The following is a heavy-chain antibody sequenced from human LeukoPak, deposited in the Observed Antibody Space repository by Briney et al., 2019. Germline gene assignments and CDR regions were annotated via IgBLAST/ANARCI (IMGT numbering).Heavy chain of an antibody. Sequence: SGTLSLTCAVSSGSIFRSNWWSWVRQPPGKGLEWIGQIFHSGSTSYSPSLKSRVTISVDKSKNQFSLRLTSVTAADTAVYYCASSGGWLQVFDYWGQGTLVTVSS. CDR2: IFHSGST. J-gene: IGHJ4*02. CDR1: SGSIFRSNW. D-gene: IGHD6-19*01. CDR3: ASSGGWLQVFDY. V-gene: IGHV4-4*02.